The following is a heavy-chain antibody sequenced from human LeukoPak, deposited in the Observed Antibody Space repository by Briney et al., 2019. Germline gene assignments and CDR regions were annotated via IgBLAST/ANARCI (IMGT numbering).Heavy chain of an antibody. V-gene: IGHV3-74*01. CDR2: INTDGSST. CDR1: GFTFSSYW. J-gene: IGHJ3*02. CDR3: ARVVMVYATDAFDI. Sequence: PGGSLRLSCAASGFTFSSYWMHWVRQAPGKGLVWVSRINTDGSSTSYADSVKGRFTISRDNAKNTLYLQMNSLRAEDTAVYYCARVVMVYATDAFDIWGQGTMVTVSS. D-gene: IGHD2-8*01.